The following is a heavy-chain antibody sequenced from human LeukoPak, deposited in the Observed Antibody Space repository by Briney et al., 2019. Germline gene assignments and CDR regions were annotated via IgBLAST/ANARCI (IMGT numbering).Heavy chain of an antibody. CDR2: ISYDGSSE. V-gene: IGHV3-33*08. CDR3: ARDRVTSTLDY. Sequence: GGSLRLSCAVSGFTFGNYGMHWVRQAPGKGLEWVALISYDGSSEYYAGSVKGRFTISRDNSKNTLYLQMNSLRAEDTAVYYCARDRVTSTLDYWGQGTLVTVSS. CDR1: GFTFGNYG. J-gene: IGHJ4*02. D-gene: IGHD5-18*01.